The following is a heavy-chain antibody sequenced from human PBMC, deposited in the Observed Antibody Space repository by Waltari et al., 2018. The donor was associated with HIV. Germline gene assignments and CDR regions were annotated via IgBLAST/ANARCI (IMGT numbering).Heavy chain of an antibody. CDR1: GFTFHQYS. V-gene: IGHV3-7*03. D-gene: IGHD6-25*01. CDR2: LKRDGTEP. J-gene: IGHJ4*02. CDR3: VRDDPGYLPIDY. Sequence: VESGGGLVEPGGSLTPSCRTSGFTFHQYSLNWVRRRPGTGLEWVASLKRDGTEPSYGDATEGRFTISRDNSANSVFLHIDRLKVEDTARYFCVRDDPGYLPIDYWGQGTVVTV.